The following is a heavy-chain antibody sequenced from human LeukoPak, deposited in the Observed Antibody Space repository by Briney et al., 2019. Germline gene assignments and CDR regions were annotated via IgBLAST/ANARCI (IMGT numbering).Heavy chain of an antibody. J-gene: IGHJ1*01. CDR1: GFRFSESS. Sequence: PGGSLRLSCVASGFRFSESSMIWVRQAPGKGLEWVANMREDGSNDYYGGSVKGRFTVTRDNGKNSLFLQMNGLRAEDTAVYYCARDWFGAKDFWGQGTPVTVSP. CDR2: MREDGSND. CDR3: ARDWFGAKDF. V-gene: IGHV3-7*01. D-gene: IGHD3-10*01.